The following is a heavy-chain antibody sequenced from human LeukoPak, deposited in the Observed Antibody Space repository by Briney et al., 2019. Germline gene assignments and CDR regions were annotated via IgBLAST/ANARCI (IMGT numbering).Heavy chain of an antibody. J-gene: IGHJ4*02. CDR1: GFTFSSYA. CDR2: IYSGSST. Sequence: GGSLRLSCAASGFTFSSYAMSWVRQAPGKGLKWVSVIYSGSSTYYADSVKGRFTISRDNSKNTLYLQMNSLRAEDTAVYYCARVVGSSSWYESYYFDYWGQGTLVTVSS. CDR3: ARVVGSSSWYESYYFDY. V-gene: IGHV3-66*01. D-gene: IGHD6-13*01.